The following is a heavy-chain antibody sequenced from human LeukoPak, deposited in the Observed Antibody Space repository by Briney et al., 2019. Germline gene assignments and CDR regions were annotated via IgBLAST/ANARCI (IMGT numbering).Heavy chain of an antibody. Sequence: QPGGSLRLSCAASGFTFSSYWMHWVRQAPGKGLVWVSRINSDGSIISYADSEKGRFTISRDNAKNTLYLQMNSLRVEDTAVYYCAGDRMALGDYWGQGTLVTVSS. J-gene: IGHJ4*02. D-gene: IGHD7-27*01. V-gene: IGHV3-74*01. CDR3: AGDRMALGDY. CDR1: GFTFSSYW. CDR2: INSDGSII.